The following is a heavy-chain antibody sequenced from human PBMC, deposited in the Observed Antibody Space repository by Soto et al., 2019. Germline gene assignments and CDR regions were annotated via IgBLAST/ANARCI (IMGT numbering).Heavy chain of an antibody. CDR3: ARHVADIMVRDGGGFEV. Sequence: ASVKVSCKASGYTFTSYGISWVRQAPGQGLEWMGWISAYNGNTNYAQKLQGRVTMTTDTSTSTAYMELSTLKASDTAMYYCARHVADIMVRDGGGFEVWGQGTLVTVSS. CDR2: ISAYNGNT. CDR1: GYTFTSYG. D-gene: IGHD3-10*01. V-gene: IGHV1-18*01. J-gene: IGHJ3*01.